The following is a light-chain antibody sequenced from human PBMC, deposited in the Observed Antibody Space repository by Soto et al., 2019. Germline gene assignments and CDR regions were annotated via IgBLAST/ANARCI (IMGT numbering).Light chain of an antibody. CDR1: QRVRSSY. J-gene: IGKJ2*01. CDR2: AAS. V-gene: IGKV3-20*01. Sequence: EIVLTQSPCTLSLSPGERATLSCRASQRVRSSYLAWYQQIPGQAPRLLIYAASSRATGIPDRFSGSGSGTDFTLTISRLEAEDFSVYYCQQYDSSPYTFGQGTKLEIK. CDR3: QQYDSSPYT.